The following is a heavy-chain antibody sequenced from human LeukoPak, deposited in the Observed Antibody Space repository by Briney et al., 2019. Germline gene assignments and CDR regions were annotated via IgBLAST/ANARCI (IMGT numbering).Heavy chain of an antibody. D-gene: IGHD6-19*01. CDR1: GFTFDEYA. V-gene: IGHV3-9*01. Sequence: GGSLRLSCAASGFTFDEYAIHWVRQAPGKGLEWVSGISWNSGIIGYADSVKGRFTISRDNAKNSLYLQMDSLRAEDTALYYCAKDKSHSSWTSRYYYYALDVWGQGTTVTVSS. J-gene: IGHJ6*02. CDR2: ISWNSGII. CDR3: AKDKSHSSWTSRYYYYALDV.